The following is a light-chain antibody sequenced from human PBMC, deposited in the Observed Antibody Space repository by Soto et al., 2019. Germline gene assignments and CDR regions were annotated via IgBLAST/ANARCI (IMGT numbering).Light chain of an antibody. Sequence: DIQMTQSPSSVSASVGDRVTITCRASQGISSWLAWYQKKPGKAPNLLIYVASSLQSGVPSRFSGSGSGTDFTFTISSLQPEDFATYYCQQSYSQWTFGQGTKVDIK. J-gene: IGKJ1*01. CDR3: QQSYSQWT. CDR2: VAS. CDR1: QGISSW. V-gene: IGKV1-12*01.